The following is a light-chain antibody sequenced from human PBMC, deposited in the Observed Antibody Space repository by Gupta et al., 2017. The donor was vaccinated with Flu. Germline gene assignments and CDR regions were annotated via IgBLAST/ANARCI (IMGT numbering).Light chain of an antibody. Sequence: QSALTQPPSASGSPGQSVTISCIGTSSDVGGYNYVSWYQQHPGTAPKLMIYDVSKRPSGVPDRGSGSKSGTTASLTVSGLQAEDEADDDCSSYAGSTNVVFGGGTKLTVL. CDR2: DVS. CDR3: SSYAGSTNVV. V-gene: IGLV2-8*01. J-gene: IGLJ3*02. CDR1: SSDVGGYNY.